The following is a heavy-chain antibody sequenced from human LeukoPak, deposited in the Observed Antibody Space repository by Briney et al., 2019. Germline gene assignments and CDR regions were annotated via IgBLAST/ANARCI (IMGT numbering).Heavy chain of an antibody. J-gene: IGHJ4*02. CDR2: IYSGGST. CDR1: GFTVSSNY. Sequence: TGGSLRLSCAASGFTVSSNYMSWVRQAPGKGLEWVSVIYSGGSTYYADSVKGRFTISRDNSKNTLYLQMNSLRAGDTAVYYCARGSGSYGGYFDYWGQGTLVTVSS. D-gene: IGHD1-26*01. CDR3: ARGSGSYGGYFDY. V-gene: IGHV3-66*01.